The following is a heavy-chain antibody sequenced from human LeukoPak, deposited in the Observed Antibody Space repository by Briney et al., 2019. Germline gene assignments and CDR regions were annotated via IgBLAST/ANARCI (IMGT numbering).Heavy chain of an antibody. CDR2: IWFDGRNK. V-gene: IGHV3-33*01. CDR1: GFTFSNYG. D-gene: IGHD6-19*01. Sequence: GRSLRLSCAASGFTFSNYGMHWVRQAPGKGLEWVALIWFDGRNKFHADSVEGRFTISRDNSKNTLFLQMNSLRAEDTAVYYCAREWGPIAVSGGPGYWGQGALVTVSS. J-gene: IGHJ4*02. CDR3: AREWGPIAVSGGPGY.